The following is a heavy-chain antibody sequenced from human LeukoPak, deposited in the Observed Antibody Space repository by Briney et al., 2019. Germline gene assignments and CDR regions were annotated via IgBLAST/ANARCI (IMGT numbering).Heavy chain of an antibody. V-gene: IGHV3-23*01. J-gene: IGHJ4*02. CDR2: ISGSSDNT. CDR3: ARDGGNSWDY. CDR1: GFTFTVYA. D-gene: IGHD6-13*01. Sequence: GGSLRLTCAASGFTFTVYAMSWVRQAPGKGLEWVSAISGSSDNTYFADSVKGRFTISRDNSKNTVSLQMNSLRAEDTAVYYCARDGGNSWDYWGQGTLVTVSS.